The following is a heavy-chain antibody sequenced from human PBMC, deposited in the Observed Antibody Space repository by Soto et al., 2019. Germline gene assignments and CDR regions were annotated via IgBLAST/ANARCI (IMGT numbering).Heavy chain of an antibody. D-gene: IGHD2-21*02. V-gene: IGHV4-59*01. J-gene: IGHJ6*02. CDR3: ARDLWGYCGADCYPLDV. Sequence: SETLSLTCTPSGGSISSYHWSWIRHPPWKGLEWIGYMYNTGSTIYNPALKSRVTISVDTSKNQFSLKLNSVTAADTAVYYCARDLWGYCGADCYPLDVLGQGTTVTVS. CDR2: MYNTGST. CDR1: GGSISSYH.